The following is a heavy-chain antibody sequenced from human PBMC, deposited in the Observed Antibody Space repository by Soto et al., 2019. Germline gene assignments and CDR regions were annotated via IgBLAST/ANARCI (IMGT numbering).Heavy chain of an antibody. CDR3: ARVVKAGDYGDYGRYYFDY. CDR2: TSAYSGNT. CDR1: GYTFTTYG. V-gene: IGHV1-18*04. Sequence: QVQLVQSGAEVKKPGASVKVSCKASGYTFTTYGITWVRQAPGQGLEWMGWTSAYSGNTNYAQKLQGRLTVTTHTSTNTAYMDLRSLRSDDTAVYYCARVVKAGDYGDYGRYYFDYWGHGTLVTVSS. D-gene: IGHD4-17*01. J-gene: IGHJ4*01.